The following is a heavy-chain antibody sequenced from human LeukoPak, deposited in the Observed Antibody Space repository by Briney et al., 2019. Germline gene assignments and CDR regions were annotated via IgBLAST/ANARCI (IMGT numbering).Heavy chain of an antibody. CDR3: ARASRYDSSGYYPYYFDY. CDR2: ISSTSSYI. D-gene: IGHD3-22*01. CDR1: GFTFSTYT. Sequence: GGSLRLSCAASGFTFSTYTMSWVRQAPGKGLEWVSSISSTSSYIYYADSVKGRFTISRDTAKNSLYLQMNTLRAEDTAVYYCARASRYDSSGYYPYYFDYWGQGTLVTVSS. J-gene: IGHJ4*02. V-gene: IGHV3-21*01.